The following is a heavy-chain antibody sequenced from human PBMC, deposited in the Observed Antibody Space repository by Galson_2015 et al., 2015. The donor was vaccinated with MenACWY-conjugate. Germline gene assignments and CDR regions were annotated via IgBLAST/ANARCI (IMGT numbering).Heavy chain of an antibody. CDR3: ARQKEPNYWYLDV. D-gene: IGHD1-26*01. Sequence: SLRLSCAASGFTFSSRWMSWVRQAPGKGLEFVANLNEDGSKDCYVDSVKGRFIISRDNAKNSLYLQVGSLRSEDTAVYYCARQKEPNYWYLDVWGRGTLVGVSS. V-gene: IGHV3-7*03. J-gene: IGHJ2*01. CDR1: GFTFSSRW. CDR2: LNEDGSKD.